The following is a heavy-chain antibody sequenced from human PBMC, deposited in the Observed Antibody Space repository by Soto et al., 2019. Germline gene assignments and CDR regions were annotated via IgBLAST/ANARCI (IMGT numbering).Heavy chain of an antibody. J-gene: IGHJ4*02. Sequence: ASVKVACKASGYTFNTYGVSWVRQAPGQGLEWMGRISAYNGDTNYAQKLQGRLTMTTDTSTRTAYMELRSLRSDDTAVYYCASHPVSGSLHFDSWGQGTLVTVSS. D-gene: IGHD1-26*01. CDR1: GYTFNTYG. CDR3: ASHPVSGSLHFDS. V-gene: IGHV1-18*04. CDR2: ISAYNGDT.